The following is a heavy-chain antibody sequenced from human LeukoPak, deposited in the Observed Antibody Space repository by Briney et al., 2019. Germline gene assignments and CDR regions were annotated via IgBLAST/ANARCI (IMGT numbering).Heavy chain of an antibody. CDR3: ARALERYYFHF. CDR1: GDTVSGNSGA. CDR2: TYYMSKWFH. Sequence: SQTLSLTCAISGDTVSGNSGAWIWIRQSPSRGLEWLGRTYYMSKWFHDYAISVKGRIIISPDTANNQFSLHLSSVTVDDTGVYYCARALERYYFHFWGQGTLVTVSS. V-gene: IGHV6-1*01. J-gene: IGHJ4*02. D-gene: IGHD1-1*01.